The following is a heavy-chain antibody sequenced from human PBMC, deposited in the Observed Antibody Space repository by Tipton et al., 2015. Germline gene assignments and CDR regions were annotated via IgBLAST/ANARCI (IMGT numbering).Heavy chain of an antibody. D-gene: IGHD1-26*01. J-gene: IGHJ4*02. V-gene: IGHV1-69*01. CDR2: IIPIFGTT. Sequence: QLVQSWAEVKKPGSSVKVSCKASGGTFSSYATSWVRQAPGQGLEWMGGIIPIFGTTNYAQKFQGRVTITADESTSTAYMELSSLRSEDAAVYYCARGGDSEFHPVDYWGQGTLVTVSS. CDR1: GGTFSSYA. CDR3: ARGGDSEFHPVDY.